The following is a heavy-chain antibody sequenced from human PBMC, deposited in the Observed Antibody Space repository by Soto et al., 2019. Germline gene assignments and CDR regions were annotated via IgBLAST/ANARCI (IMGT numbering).Heavy chain of an antibody. CDR3: IKESTPGGLNY. CDR1: GFTFRDYT. V-gene: IGHV3-9*01. J-gene: IGHJ4*02. CDR2: INWNSDRI. Sequence: PGGSLRLSCAASGFTFRDYTMTWVRQAPGKGLEWGSGINWNSDRIGYGDSVKGRFTVSRDNAKNSLYLQMNSLRDEDTAIYYCIKESTPGGLNYWGQGTLVTVSS. D-gene: IGHD3-16*01.